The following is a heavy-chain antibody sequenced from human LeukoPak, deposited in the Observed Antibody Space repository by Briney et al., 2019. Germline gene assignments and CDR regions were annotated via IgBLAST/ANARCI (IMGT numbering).Heavy chain of an antibody. CDR1: GFTVSSNY. CDR3: ARSDYYGSGSYFDY. V-gene: IGHV3-66*01. Sequence: GGSLRLSCAASGFTVSSNYMSWVRQAPGKGLEWVSVIYSGGSTYYADSVKGRFIISRDNSKNTLYLQMNSLRAEDTAVYYCARSDYYGSGSYFDYWGQGTLVTVSS. D-gene: IGHD3-10*01. CDR2: IYSGGST. J-gene: IGHJ4*02.